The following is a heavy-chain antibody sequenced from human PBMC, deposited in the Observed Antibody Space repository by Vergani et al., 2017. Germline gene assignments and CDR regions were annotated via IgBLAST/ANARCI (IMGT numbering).Heavy chain of an antibody. J-gene: IGHJ4*02. Sequence: EVQLLESGGGSVQPGESLRLSCVASGFSFREHGMNWVRQAPGKGLEWVSGISGHDHRTLYADSVKGRFIISRDDSKNTLYLQMSSLRVEDTACYYCAELDGDDGYSPFWGQGTLVTVSS. CDR1: GFSFREHG. CDR2: ISGHDHRT. D-gene: IGHD5-18*01. V-gene: IGHV3-23*01. CDR3: AELDGDDGYSPF.